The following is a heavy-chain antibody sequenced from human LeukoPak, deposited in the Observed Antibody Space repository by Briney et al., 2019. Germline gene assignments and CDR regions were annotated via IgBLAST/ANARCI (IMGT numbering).Heavy chain of an antibody. CDR2: INHSGST. CDR1: GGSFSGYY. Sequence: SETLSLTCAVYGGSFSGYYWSWIRQPPGKGLEWIGEINHSGSTNYNPSLKSRVTISVDTSKNQFSLKLSSVTAADPAAYYCARRDPRWLHELNWAQGTLVTVSS. J-gene: IGHJ4*02. D-gene: IGHD5-24*01. CDR3: ARRDPRWLHELN. V-gene: IGHV4-34*01.